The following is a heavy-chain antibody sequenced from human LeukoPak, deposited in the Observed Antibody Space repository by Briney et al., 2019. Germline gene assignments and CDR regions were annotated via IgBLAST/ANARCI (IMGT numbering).Heavy chain of an antibody. Sequence: GGSLRLSCAASGFTFSGFGMHWVRQAPGKGLEWVAVISYDGSNIYYADSVKGRFTISRDNSKNTMYLQMNSLRVEDTAMYYCGRDVGPWGQGTLVTVSS. J-gene: IGHJ5*02. V-gene: IGHV3-30*03. CDR1: GFTFSGFG. CDR3: GRDVGP. CDR2: ISYDGSNI.